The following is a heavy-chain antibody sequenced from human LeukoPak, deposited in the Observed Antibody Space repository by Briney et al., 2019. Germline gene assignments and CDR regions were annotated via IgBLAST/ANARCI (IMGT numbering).Heavy chain of an antibody. Sequence: SETLSLTCTVSGVSISSSNSYWGWIRQPPGKGLEWIGSIYYSGSTYYNPSLKSRVTISVDTSKNQFSLKLSSVTAADTAVYYCARDPRGYSYGGGAFDIWGQGTMVTVSS. J-gene: IGHJ3*02. D-gene: IGHD5-18*01. V-gene: IGHV4-39*07. CDR3: ARDPRGYSYGGGAFDI. CDR2: IYYSGST. CDR1: GVSISSSNSY.